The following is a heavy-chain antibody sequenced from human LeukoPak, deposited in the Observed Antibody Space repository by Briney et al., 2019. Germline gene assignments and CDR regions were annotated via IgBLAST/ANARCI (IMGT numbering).Heavy chain of an antibody. CDR3: ARGVEHGSGTVHFDY. D-gene: IGHD3-10*01. CDR2: IYHGGST. J-gene: IGHJ4*02. CDR1: GASISSSHW. Sequence: PSETLSLTCAVSGASISSSHWWSWVRQPPRKGLEWIGEIYHGGSTNCNPSLKGRVTISVDRSNNQFSLRLTSVTAADTAVYYCARGVEHGSGTVHFDYWGQGTLVTVSS. V-gene: IGHV4-4*02.